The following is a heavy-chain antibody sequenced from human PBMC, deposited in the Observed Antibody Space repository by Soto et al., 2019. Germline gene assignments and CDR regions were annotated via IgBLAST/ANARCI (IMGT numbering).Heavy chain of an antibody. D-gene: IGHD1-1*01. J-gene: IGHJ6*01. V-gene: IGHV5-51*01. CDR1: GYSFTSYW. CDR2: IYPGDSCT. Sequence: PGESLKISCTGSGYSFTSYWICWVLQMPWKGLEWVGIIYPGDSCTRYSPYFQGQVTISADKSISTAYLQWSSLKASDTAMYYFARLRQRRYYYGMDVWGQGTTVPVSS. CDR3: ARLRQRRYYYGMDV.